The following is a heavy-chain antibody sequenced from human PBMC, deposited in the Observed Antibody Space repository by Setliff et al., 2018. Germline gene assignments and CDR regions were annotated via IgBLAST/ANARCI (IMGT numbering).Heavy chain of an antibody. CDR1: GGSISSNY. Sequence: PSETLSLTCTVSGGSISSNYWSWVRQPPGKGLEWIRYIYTSGSTNYNPSLKSRGTISVDTSRNQFSLKLSSVTAADTAVYYCVRVEAGYCSSTSCYVVRAFEIGGQGTMVTVSS. D-gene: IGHD2-2*03. CDR2: IYTSGST. CDR3: VRVEAGYCSSTSCYVVRAFEI. J-gene: IGHJ3*02. V-gene: IGHV4-4*08.